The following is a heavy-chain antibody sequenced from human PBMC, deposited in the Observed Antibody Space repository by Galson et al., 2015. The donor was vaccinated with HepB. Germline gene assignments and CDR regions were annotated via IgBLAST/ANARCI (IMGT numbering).Heavy chain of an antibody. CDR2: IYTSGST. V-gene: IGHV4-61*02. CDR3: ARESYSDFWSGYYSSPFDY. D-gene: IGHD3-3*01. Sequence: TLSLTCTVSVGSISSGSYYWSWIRQPAGKGLVWIGRIYTSGSTNYNPSLKSRVTISVDTSKNQFSLKLSSVTAADTAVYYCARESYSDFWSGYYSSPFDYWGQGTLVPVSS. J-gene: IGHJ4*02. CDR1: VGSISSGSYY.